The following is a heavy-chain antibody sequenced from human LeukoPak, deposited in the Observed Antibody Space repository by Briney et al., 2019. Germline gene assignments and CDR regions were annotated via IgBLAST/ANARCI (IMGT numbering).Heavy chain of an antibody. CDR2: ISAYNGNT. V-gene: IGHV1-18*01. Sequence: ASVKVSCKASGYTFTSYGISWVRQAPGQGLEWMGWISAYNGNTNYAQKLQGRVTMPTDTSPSTAYMELRNLRSDDTAVYYCASGVLTGTGFDYWGQGTLVTVSS. CDR3: ASGVLTGTGFDY. CDR1: GYTFTSYG. D-gene: IGHD1-20*01. J-gene: IGHJ4*02.